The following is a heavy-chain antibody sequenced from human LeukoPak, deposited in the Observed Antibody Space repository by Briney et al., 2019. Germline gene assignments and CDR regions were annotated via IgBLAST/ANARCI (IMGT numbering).Heavy chain of an antibody. CDR2: ISSSGSTI. D-gene: IGHD3-3*01. J-gene: IGHJ4*02. V-gene: IGHV3-48*03. CDR1: GFTFSSYE. CDR3: ARGGLGVGVDY. Sequence: QPGGSLRLSCAASGFTFSSYEMNWVRQAPGKGLEWVSYISSSGSTIYYADSVKGRFTISRDNAKNSLSLQMNSLRAEDTAVYYCARGGLGVGVDYWGQGTLVTVSS.